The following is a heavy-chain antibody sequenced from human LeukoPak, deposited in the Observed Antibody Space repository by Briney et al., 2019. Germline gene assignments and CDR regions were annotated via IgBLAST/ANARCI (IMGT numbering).Heavy chain of an antibody. CDR2: IYYSGST. CDR1: GGSISSYY. D-gene: IGHD5-18*01. Sequence: SETLSLTCTVSGGSISSYYRSWIRQPPGKGLGWIGYIYYSGSTNYNPSLKSRVTISVDTSKNQFSLKLSSVTAADTAVYYCAGSSYSYGGGIWFDPWGQGTLVTVSS. J-gene: IGHJ5*02. CDR3: AGSSYSYGGGIWFDP. V-gene: IGHV4-59*01.